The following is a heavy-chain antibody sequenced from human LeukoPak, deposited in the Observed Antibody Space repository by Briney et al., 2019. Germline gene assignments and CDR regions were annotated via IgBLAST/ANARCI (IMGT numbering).Heavy chain of an antibody. V-gene: IGHV4-34*01. D-gene: IGHD2-8*01. J-gene: IGHJ5*02. CDR1: GGSLNGHY. Sequence: SETLSLTCAVCGGSLNGHYWSWIRQPPGKGLEWIGESGHRGGTKFNPSLKSRVTISADTSKNQFSLKMSSVTAADTAIYYCAKNGQSGFSFDPWGQGTLVTVSS. CDR3: AKNGQSGFSFDP. CDR2: SGHRGGT.